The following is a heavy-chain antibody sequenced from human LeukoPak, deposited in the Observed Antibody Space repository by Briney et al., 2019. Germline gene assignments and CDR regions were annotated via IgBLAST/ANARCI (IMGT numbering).Heavy chain of an antibody. CDR1: GFTFSGFW. V-gene: IGHV3-7*01. CDR2: INSDGSEG. D-gene: IGHD1-26*01. Sequence: PGGSLRLSCAVSGFTFSGFWMSWSRQAPGKGLEWVASINSDGSEGYYADVVKGRFTISRDNAKNSLYLQMNSLRAEDTAVYYCARDGGAYSPNPPIDEWDYWGQGTLVTVSS. J-gene: IGHJ4*02. CDR3: ARDGGAYSPNPPIDEWDY.